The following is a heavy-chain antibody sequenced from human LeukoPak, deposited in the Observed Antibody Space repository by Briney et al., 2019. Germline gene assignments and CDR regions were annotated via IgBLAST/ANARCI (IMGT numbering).Heavy chain of an antibody. CDR3: AVSTVPGGFDL. V-gene: IGHV3-66*01. J-gene: IGHJ2*01. CDR1: GFTVSINY. Sequence: GGSLRLSCAASGFTVSINYLSWVCQAPGKGLEWVSVIYSGGSTYYADSVKGRFTISRDNSQNTLNLQMNSLRAEDTAVYYCAVSTVPGGFDLWGRGTLVTVSS. D-gene: IGHD4-17*01. CDR2: IYSGGST.